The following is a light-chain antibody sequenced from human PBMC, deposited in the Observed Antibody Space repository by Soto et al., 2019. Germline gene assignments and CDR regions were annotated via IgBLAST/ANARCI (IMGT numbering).Light chain of an antibody. CDR2: DAT. J-gene: IGLJ1*01. V-gene: IGLV3-21*02. CDR3: QVWASTAEFFV. CDR1: KIGSKI. Sequence: SYELAQPPSGSVAPRQTAKITCGGDKIGSKIVHWYKQRPCQGPVAGVFDATERPSGIPDRISASRSGDTATLTISRVDAGDEADYFCQVWASTAEFFVFGSGTKVTVL.